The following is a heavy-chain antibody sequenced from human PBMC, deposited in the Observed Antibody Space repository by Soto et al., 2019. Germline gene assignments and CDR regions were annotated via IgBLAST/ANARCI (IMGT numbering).Heavy chain of an antibody. Sequence: ASVKVSCKASGYTFTDYYMHWLRQAPGQGLEWLGWIDSNSGDTKYARKFQDWVTMNRDTSISTAYMELSRLKSDDTAVYYCARGGSVTVITAETGDSFAIWGQGTLVTVSS. CDR1: GYTFTDYY. V-gene: IGHV1-2*04. D-gene: IGHD1-20*01. CDR3: ARGGSVTVITAETGDSFAI. CDR2: IDSNSGDT. J-gene: IGHJ3*02.